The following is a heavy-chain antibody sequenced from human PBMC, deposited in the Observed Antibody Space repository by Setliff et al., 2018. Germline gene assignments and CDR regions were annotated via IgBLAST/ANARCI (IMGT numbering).Heavy chain of an antibody. Sequence: GGSLRLSCAASGFRFSDLYMSWVRRVPGKGLEWLSKISGDGITIFYADSVRGRFTISRDNAKNSVFLQMNSLRADDTAVYYCARDGVYYAMDVWGQGTTVTVSS. V-gene: IGHV3-11*04. CDR3: ARDGVYYAMDV. J-gene: IGHJ6*02. CDR1: GFRFSDLY. CDR2: ISGDGITI.